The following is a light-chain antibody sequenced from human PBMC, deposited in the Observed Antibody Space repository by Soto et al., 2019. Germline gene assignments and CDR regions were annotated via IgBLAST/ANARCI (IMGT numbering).Light chain of an antibody. CDR3: QQYHSYSWT. CDR2: DAS. V-gene: IGKV1-5*01. CDR1: QSISSW. Sequence: DIQMTQSPSTLSASVGDRVTITCRGSQSISSWLAWYQQKPGKAPKLLIYDASSLESGVSSRFSGSGSGTEFTLTISSLQPDDFATYYCQQYHSYSWTFGQGTKVDI. J-gene: IGKJ1*01.